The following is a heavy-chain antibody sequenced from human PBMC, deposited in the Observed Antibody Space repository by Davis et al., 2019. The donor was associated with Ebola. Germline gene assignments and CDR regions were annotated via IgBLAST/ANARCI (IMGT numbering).Heavy chain of an antibody. CDR3: ARLAMIPYYYGMDV. CDR1: GGTFSSYA. Sequence: ASVKVSCKASGGTFSSYAISWVRQAPGQGLEWMGIINPSGGSTSYAQKFQGRVTMTRDTSTSTVYMELSSLRSEDTAVYYCARLAMIPYYYGMDVWGQGTTVTVSS. D-gene: IGHD5-12*01. CDR2: INPSGGST. J-gene: IGHJ6*02. V-gene: IGHV1-46*01.